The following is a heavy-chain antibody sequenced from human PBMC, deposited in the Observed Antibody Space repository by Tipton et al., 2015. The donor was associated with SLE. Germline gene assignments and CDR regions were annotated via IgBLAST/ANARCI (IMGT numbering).Heavy chain of an antibody. CDR1: GGSFSGYY. CDR3: ARWSPYYYGMDV. Sequence: TLSLTCAVYGGSFSGYYWSWIRQPPGKGLEWIGGIYYSGSTYYNPSLKRRVTISVDTSKNQVSLKLNSVTAADTAVYYCARWSPYYYGMDVWGQGTTVTVSS. CDR2: IYYSGST. J-gene: IGHJ6*02. V-gene: IGHV4-34*01.